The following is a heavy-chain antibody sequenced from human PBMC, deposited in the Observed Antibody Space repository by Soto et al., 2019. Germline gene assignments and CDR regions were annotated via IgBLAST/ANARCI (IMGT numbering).Heavy chain of an antibody. CDR1: GFTFSNAW. J-gene: IGHJ4*02. D-gene: IGHD3-16*01. V-gene: IGHV3-15*01. Sequence: GGSLRLSCAASGFTFSNAWMSWVRQAPGKGLEWVSRIKSKTDGGTTDYAAPVKGRFTISRDDSKNTLYLQMNSLKTEDTAVYYCTTPGAGGYFDYWGQGTLVTVSS. CDR2: IKSKTDGGTT. CDR3: TTPGAGGYFDY.